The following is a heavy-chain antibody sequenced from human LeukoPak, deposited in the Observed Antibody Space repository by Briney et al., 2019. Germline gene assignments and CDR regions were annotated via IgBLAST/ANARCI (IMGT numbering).Heavy chain of an antibody. CDR1: GRSISRYY. V-gene: IGHV4-59*12. D-gene: IGHD4-17*01. CDR2: IYNSGST. CDR3: VRPRGDDYYFDY. J-gene: IGHJ4*02. Sequence: SEPLTLTCTVSGRSISRYYWSWLRQPTGKGLEWIGYIYNSGSTNYSPSLKSRVTISVDTSKNQFCLRLSSGTAACTAVYYCVRPRGDDYYFDYWGQGTLVTVSS.